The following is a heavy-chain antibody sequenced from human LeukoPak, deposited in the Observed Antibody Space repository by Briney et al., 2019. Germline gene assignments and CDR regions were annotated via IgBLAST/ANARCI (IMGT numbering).Heavy chain of an antibody. Sequence: GGSLRLSCAASGFTFSNAWMSWVGQAPGKGVEGVGRIKSKTDGGTTDYAAPVKGRFTISSDDSKNTVSLQMNSLKTEDTAVYYCTTISGYSSGPFEYWGQGTLVTVSS. J-gene: IGHJ4*02. CDR2: IKSKTDGGTT. CDR3: TTISGYSSGPFEY. D-gene: IGHD6-19*01. CDR1: GFTFSNAW. V-gene: IGHV3-15*01.